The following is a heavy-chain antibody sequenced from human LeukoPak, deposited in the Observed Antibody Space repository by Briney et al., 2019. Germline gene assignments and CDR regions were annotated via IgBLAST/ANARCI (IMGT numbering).Heavy chain of an antibody. D-gene: IGHD5-18*01. Sequence: GESLKISCEGSGYSFASYWISWVRQMPGKGLEWMGIIYPGDSDTRYSPSFQGQVTISADKSISTAYLQWSGLQASDTAIYYCARVGNYGYYFDYWGQGTVVTVSS. V-gene: IGHV5-51*01. CDR2: IYPGDSDT. J-gene: IGHJ4*02. CDR1: GYSFASYW. CDR3: ARVGNYGYYFDY.